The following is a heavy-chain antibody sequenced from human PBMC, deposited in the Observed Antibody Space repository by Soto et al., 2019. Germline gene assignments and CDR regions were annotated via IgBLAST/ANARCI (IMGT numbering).Heavy chain of an antibody. CDR1: GGSCSGYY. CDR3: ARGGSSWYEWWFDP. CDR2: INHSGST. Sequence: PSQTLSLTCAVEGGSCSGYYWSWIRQHPGKGLEWIGEINHSGSTNYNPSLKSRVTISVDTSKNQFSLKLSSVTAADTAVYYCARGGSSWYEWWFDPWGQGTLVTVS. D-gene: IGHD6-13*01. V-gene: IGHV4-34*01. J-gene: IGHJ5*02.